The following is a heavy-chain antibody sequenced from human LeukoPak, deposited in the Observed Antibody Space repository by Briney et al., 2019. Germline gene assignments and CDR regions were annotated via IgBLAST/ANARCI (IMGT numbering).Heavy chain of an antibody. D-gene: IGHD5-12*01. CDR3: ARASSNSGYDYDAFDI. V-gene: IGHV3-30-3*01. J-gene: IGHJ3*02. CDR2: ISYDGSNK. Sequence: GRSLRLSCAASGFTFSSYAMHWVRQAPGKGLEWVAVISYDGSNKYYADSVKGRFTISRDNSKNTLYLQMNSLRAEDTAVYYCARASSNSGYDYDAFDIWGQGTMVTVSS. CDR1: GFTFSSYA.